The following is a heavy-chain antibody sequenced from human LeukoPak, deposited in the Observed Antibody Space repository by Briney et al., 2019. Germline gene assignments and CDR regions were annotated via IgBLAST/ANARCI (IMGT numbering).Heavy chain of an antibody. CDR1: GLTVSSNY. J-gene: IGHJ4*02. CDR2: IYSGGST. D-gene: IGHD5-18*01. V-gene: IGHV3-66*01. CDR3: AKEGEAMVTFDY. Sequence: PGGSLRLSCAASGLTVSSNYMNWVRQAPGKGLEWVSVIYSGGSTYYADSVKGRFTISRDNSKNTLYLQMNSLRAEDTAVYYCAKEGEAMVTFDYWGQGTLVTVSS.